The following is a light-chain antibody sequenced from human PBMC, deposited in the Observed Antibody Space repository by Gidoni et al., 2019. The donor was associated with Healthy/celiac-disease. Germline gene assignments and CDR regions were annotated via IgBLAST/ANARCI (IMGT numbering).Light chain of an antibody. CDR2: GNS. CDR3: QSYDSSLSGSV. J-gene: IGLJ2*01. CDR1: SSNIGAGYA. Sequence: QSVLTQPPPVSGAPGQRVTIPCTGSSSNIGAGYAVHWYQQLPGTAPKLLIYGNSNRPSGVPDRFSGSKSGTSASLAITGLQAEDEADYYCQSYDSSLSGSVFGGGTKLTVL. V-gene: IGLV1-40*01.